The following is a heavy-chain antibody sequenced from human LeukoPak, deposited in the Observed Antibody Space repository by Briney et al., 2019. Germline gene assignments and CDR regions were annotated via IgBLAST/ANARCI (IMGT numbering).Heavy chain of an antibody. CDR1: GGSIRSYY. V-gene: IGHV4-59*08. CDR2: IYSSGST. J-gene: IGHJ4*02. Sequence: SETPSLTCTVSGGSIRSYYWSWIRQPPGKGLEWIGYIYSSGSTNYNPSLKSRVTISVDTSKNQFSLKLSSVTAADTAVYYCVRQGYSGYGPHLDYWGQGTLVTVSP. D-gene: IGHD5-12*01. CDR3: VRQGYSGYGPHLDY.